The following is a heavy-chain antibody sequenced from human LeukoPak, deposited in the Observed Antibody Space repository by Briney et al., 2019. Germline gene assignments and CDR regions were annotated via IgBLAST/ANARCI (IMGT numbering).Heavy chain of an antibody. CDR3: ARHSRRFGEMSDAFEI. CDR1: GYIFTTYG. J-gene: IGHJ3*02. CDR2: ISAYNGNT. V-gene: IGHV1-18*01. Sequence: ASVKVSCKASGYIFTTYGISWVRQAPGQGLEWMGWISAYNGNTNYAQKLQGRVTMTRDTSTSTAYMELTSLRSDDTAVYYCARHSRRFGEMSDAFEIWGQGTTVTVSS. D-gene: IGHD3-10*01.